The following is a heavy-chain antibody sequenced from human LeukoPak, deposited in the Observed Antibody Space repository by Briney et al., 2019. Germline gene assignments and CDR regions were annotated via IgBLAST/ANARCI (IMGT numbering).Heavy chain of an antibody. CDR3: ARAWELLSHFDY. Sequence: GGSLRLSCAASGFTFSSYGMHWVRQAPGKGLEWVAFIRYDGSNKYYADSVKGRFTISRDNSKNTLYLQMNSLRSEDTAVYCCARAWELLSHFDYWGQGTLVTVSS. D-gene: IGHD1-26*01. CDR1: GFTFSSYG. J-gene: IGHJ4*02. CDR2: IRYDGSNK. V-gene: IGHV3-30*02.